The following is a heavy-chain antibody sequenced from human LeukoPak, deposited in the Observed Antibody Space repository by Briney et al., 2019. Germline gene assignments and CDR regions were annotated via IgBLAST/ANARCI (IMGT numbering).Heavy chain of an antibody. CDR3: AKKYSTGLDP. Sequence: GGSLRLSCAASGFSVSSNYVSWFRQAPGKGLDWAPDINGSGVSTYYADSVKGRFTISRDNSKNTLYLQMNSLRAEDTAVYYCAKKYSTGLDPWGQGTLVTVSS. V-gene: IGHV3-23*01. D-gene: IGHD1-26*01. J-gene: IGHJ5*02. CDR1: GFSVSSNY. CDR2: INGSGVST.